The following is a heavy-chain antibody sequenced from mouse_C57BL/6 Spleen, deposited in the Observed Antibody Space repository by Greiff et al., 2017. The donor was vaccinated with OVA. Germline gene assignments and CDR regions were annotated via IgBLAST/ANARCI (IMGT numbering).Heavy chain of an antibody. Sequence: VQLQQSGAELARPGASVKLSCKASGYTFTSYGISWVKQRTGQGLEWIGEIYPRSGNTYYNEKFKGKATLTADKSSSTAYMELRSLTSEDSAVYFCARQAYDYDVRGFDYWGQGTTLTVSS. J-gene: IGHJ2*01. D-gene: IGHD2-4*01. CDR3: ARQAYDYDVRGFDY. V-gene: IGHV1-81*01. CDR2: IYPRSGNT. CDR1: GYTFTSYG.